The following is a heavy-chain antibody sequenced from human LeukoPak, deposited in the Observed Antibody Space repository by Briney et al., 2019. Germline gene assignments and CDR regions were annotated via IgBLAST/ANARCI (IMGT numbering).Heavy chain of an antibody. CDR3: ARRQQLSYYYYGMDV. CDR1: GFTFSDYY. Sequence: GGSLRLSCAASGFTFSDYYMSWIRQAPGKGPEWVSYISSSGSTIYYADSMKGRFTISRDNAKNSLYLQMNSLRAEDTAVYYCARRQQLSYYYYGMDVWGQGTTVTVSS. J-gene: IGHJ6*02. V-gene: IGHV3-11*01. CDR2: ISSSGSTI. D-gene: IGHD6-13*01.